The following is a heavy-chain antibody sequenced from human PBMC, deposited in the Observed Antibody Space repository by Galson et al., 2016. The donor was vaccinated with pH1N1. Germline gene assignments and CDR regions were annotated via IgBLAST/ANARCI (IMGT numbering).Heavy chain of an antibody. CDR1: GFIFSDHW. D-gene: IGHD6-13*01. CDR2: TNQDGSQK. V-gene: IGHV3-7*01. CDR3: VRAIGAAASF. J-gene: IGHJ4*02. Sequence: SLRLSCAASGFIFSDHWMSWVRQAPDKGLEWVANTNQDGSQKYYVDSVRGRFTISGDNAKNSVSLQMNSLRPDDTGVYYCVRAIGAAASFWGQGTLVTVSS.